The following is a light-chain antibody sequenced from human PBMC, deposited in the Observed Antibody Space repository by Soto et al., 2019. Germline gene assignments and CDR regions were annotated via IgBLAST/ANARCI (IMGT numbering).Light chain of an antibody. V-gene: IGKV3D-15*01. J-gene: IGKJ4*01. CDR3: QQRNNWVT. Sequence: VVTQSAATLSVSQGARATLSCRASQSVSSNLAWYQQKPGPAPSLLIYGASTRATGIPARLSGSGSGTDFVLTISSLEPEDFGVYYCQQRNNWVTFGGGTKVDIK. CDR1: QSVSSN. CDR2: GAS.